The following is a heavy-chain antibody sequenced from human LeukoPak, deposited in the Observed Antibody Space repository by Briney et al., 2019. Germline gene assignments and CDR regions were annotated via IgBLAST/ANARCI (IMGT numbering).Heavy chain of an antibody. CDR2: INAGNGNT. V-gene: IGHV1-3*01. J-gene: IGHJ4*02. CDR1: GYTFTTHD. Sequence: AASVKVSCKASGYTFTTHDINWVRQAPGQRLEWMGWINAGNGNTKYSQKFQGRVTITRDTSASTAYMELSSLRSEDTAVYYCARGVPAAHWGQGTLVTVSS. D-gene: IGHD2-2*01. CDR3: ARGVPAAH.